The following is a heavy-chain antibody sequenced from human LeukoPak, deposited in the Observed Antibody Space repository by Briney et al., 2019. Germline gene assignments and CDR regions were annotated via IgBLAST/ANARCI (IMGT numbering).Heavy chain of an antibody. V-gene: IGHV4-4*07. D-gene: IGHD6-13*01. CDR2: IYTSGST. J-gene: IGHJ4*02. CDR1: GGSISSYY. Sequence: SETLSLTCTVSGGSISSYYWSWIRQPAGKGLEWIGRIYTSGSTNYNPSLKSRVTMSVDTSKNQFSLKLSSVTAADTAVYYCARGEYSSSWYYFDYWGQGTLLTVSS. CDR3: ARGEYSSSWYYFDY.